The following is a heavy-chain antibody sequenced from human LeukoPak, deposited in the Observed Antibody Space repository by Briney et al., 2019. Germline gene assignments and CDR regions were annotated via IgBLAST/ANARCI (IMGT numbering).Heavy chain of an antibody. CDR3: ARGPQALTSLYAFDV. Sequence: GGSVRLSCAASGFTFSNYWMHWVRQAPGKGLVWVSRINSDGSSTTYADSVKGRFTISRDNAKNTLYLQMNSLRAEDTAVYSCARGPQALTSLYAFDVWGQGALVTVSS. V-gene: IGHV3-74*01. CDR2: INSDGSST. CDR1: GFTFSNYW. J-gene: IGHJ3*01.